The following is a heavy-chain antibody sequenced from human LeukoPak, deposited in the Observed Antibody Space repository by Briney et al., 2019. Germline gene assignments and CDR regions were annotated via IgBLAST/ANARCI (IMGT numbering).Heavy chain of an antibody. CDR1: GGSFSGYY. CDR2: INHSGST. D-gene: IGHD2-15*01. J-gene: IGHJ5*02. Sequence: SETLSLTCAVYGGSFSGYYWSWIRQPPGKGLEWIGEINHSGSTNYNPSLKSRVTISVDTSKNQFSLKLSSVTAADTAVYYCARGLSIVVVVAATTYNWFDPWGQGTLVTVSS. CDR3: ARGLSIVVVVAATTYNWFDP. V-gene: IGHV4-34*01.